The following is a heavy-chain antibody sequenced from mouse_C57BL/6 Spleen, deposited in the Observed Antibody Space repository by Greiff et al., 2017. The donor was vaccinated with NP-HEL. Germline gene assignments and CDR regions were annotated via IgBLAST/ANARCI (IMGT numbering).Heavy chain of an antibody. CDR1: GYTFTSYW. CDR2: IHPNSGST. J-gene: IGHJ3*01. D-gene: IGHD1-1*01. Sequence: QVQLKQPGAELVKPGASVKLSCKASGYTFTSYWMHWVKQRPGQGLEWIGMIHPNSGSTNYNEKFKSKATLTVDKSSSTAYMQLSSLTSEDSAVYYCASDYYGSSYWFAYWGQGTLVTVSA. CDR3: ASDYYGSSYWFAY. V-gene: IGHV1-64*01.